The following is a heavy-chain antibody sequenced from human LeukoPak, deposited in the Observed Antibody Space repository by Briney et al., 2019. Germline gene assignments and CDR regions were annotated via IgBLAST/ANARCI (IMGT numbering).Heavy chain of an antibody. D-gene: IGHD1-26*01. V-gene: IGHV3-53*01. CDR1: GFTVSSNY. J-gene: IGHJ4*02. CDR3: ARDGSYSWFDY. Sequence: AGGSLRLSCAASGFTVSSNYMSWVRQAPGKGLEWVSVIYSGGSTYYADSVKGRFTISRDNSKNTLYLQMNSLRAEDTAVYYCARDGSYSWFDYWGQGTLVTVSS. CDR2: IYSGGST.